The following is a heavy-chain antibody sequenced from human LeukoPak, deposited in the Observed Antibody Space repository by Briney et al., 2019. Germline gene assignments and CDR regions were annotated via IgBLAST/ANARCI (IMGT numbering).Heavy chain of an antibody. D-gene: IGHD6-13*01. J-gene: IGHJ5*02. CDR3: ARDKQLVRNNWFDP. CDR1: GFTFSSYA. Sequence: GGSLRLSCAASGFTFSSYAMHWVRQAPGKGLEWVAIISYDGSNKYYADSVKGRFAISRDNSKNTLYLQMNSLRAEDTAVYYCARDKQLVRNNWFDPWGQGTLVTVSS. V-gene: IGHV3-30*09. CDR2: ISYDGSNK.